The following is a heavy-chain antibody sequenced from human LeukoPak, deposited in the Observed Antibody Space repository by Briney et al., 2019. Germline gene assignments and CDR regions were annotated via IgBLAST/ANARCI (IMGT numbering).Heavy chain of an antibody. D-gene: IGHD2-2*03. CDR2: MNPNSGNT. CDR3: ARVGWSRYYYYYMDV. J-gene: IGHJ6*03. Sequence: ASVKVSCKASGYTFTSYDINWVRQATGQGLEWMGWMNPNSGNTGYAQRFQGRVTMTRNTSISTAYMELSSLRSEDTAVYYCARVGWSRYYYYYMDVWGKGTTVTISS. V-gene: IGHV1-8*01. CDR1: GYTFTSYD.